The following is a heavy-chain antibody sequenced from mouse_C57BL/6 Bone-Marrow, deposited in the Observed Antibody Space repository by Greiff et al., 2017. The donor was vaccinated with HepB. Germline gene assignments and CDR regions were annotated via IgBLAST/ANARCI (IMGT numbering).Heavy chain of an antibody. CDR2: ISDGGSYT. CDR1: GFTFSSYA. J-gene: IGHJ3*01. CDR3: AREDYSNLAWFAY. V-gene: IGHV5-4*01. Sequence: DVMLVESGGGLVKPGGSLKLSCAASGFTFSSYAMSWVRQTPEKRLEWVATISDGGSYTYYPDNVKGRFTISRDTAKNNLYLQMSHLKSEDTAMYYCAREDYSNLAWFAYWGQGTLVTVSA. D-gene: IGHD2-5*01.